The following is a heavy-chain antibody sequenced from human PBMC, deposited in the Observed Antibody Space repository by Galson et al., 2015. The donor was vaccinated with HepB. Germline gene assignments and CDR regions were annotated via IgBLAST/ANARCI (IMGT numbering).Heavy chain of an antibody. V-gene: IGHV3-30-3*01. Sequence: SLRLSCAASGFTFSSYAMHWVRQAPGKGLEWVAVISYDGSNKYYADSVKGRFTISRDNSKNTLYLQMNSLRAEDTAVYYCARVYCSSTSCYSRAFDIWGQGTMVTVSS. D-gene: IGHD2-2*01. J-gene: IGHJ3*02. CDR3: ARVYCSSTSCYSRAFDI. CDR2: ISYDGSNK. CDR1: GFTFSSYA.